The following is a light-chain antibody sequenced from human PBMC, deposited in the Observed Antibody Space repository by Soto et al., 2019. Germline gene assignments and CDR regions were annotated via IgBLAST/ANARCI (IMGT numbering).Light chain of an antibody. J-gene: IGLJ2*01. CDR3: QSYDSSLGAV. CDR1: GSNIGAGFD. CDR2: GNT. Sequence: QSVLTQPPSVSGAPGQRVTISCTGRGSNIGAGFDVHWYQQLPGTVPKLLIHGNTNRPSGVPDRFSASRSGTSASLAITGLQVEDEADYYCQSYDSSLGAVFGGGTKLTVL. V-gene: IGLV1-40*01.